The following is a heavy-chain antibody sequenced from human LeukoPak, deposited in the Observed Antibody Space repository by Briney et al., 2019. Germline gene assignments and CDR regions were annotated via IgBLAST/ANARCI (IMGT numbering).Heavy chain of an antibody. CDR1: GGTFSTSA. J-gene: IGHJ3*02. CDR3: AREPKKMGLFPPWAFDI. D-gene: IGHD3-22*01. Sequence: SVKVSCKASGGTFSTSAISWVRQAPGQGLEWVGGIIPIFGTANYAQTFQGRVTITADESTSTAYMELSSLRPEDTAVYYCAREPKKMGLFPPWAFDIWGQGTMVTVSS. CDR2: IIPIFGTA. V-gene: IGHV1-69*13.